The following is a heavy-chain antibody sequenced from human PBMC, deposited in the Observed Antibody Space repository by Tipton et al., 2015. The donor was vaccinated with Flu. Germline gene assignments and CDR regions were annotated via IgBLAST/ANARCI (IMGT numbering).Heavy chain of an antibody. CDR1: GFTFSRYW. Sequence: SLRLSCVASGFTFSRYWMSWVRQAPGKGLEWVANIKEDGNEKHYVDSVKGRFTISRDNAKNSLYLQMNNLRADDTAVYYCARDRCSRSSCFFSFWGPGSLVPVSS. D-gene: IGHD2-2*01. CDR3: ARDRCSRSSCFFSF. CDR2: IKEDGNEK. V-gene: IGHV3-7*01. J-gene: IGHJ4*02.